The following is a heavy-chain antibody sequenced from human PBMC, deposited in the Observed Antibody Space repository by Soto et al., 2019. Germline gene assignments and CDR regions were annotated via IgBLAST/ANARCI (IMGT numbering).Heavy chain of an antibody. CDR2: INPNSGGT. J-gene: IGHJ4*02. V-gene: IGHV1-2*04. CDR3: ARGEGYKSLGFDY. CDR1: GYTFTGYY. D-gene: IGHD3-16*01. Sequence: GASVKVSCKASGYTFTGYYMHWVRQAPGQGLEWMGWINPNSGGTNYAQKFQGWVTMTRDTSISTAYMELSRLRSDDTAVYYCARGEGYKSLGFDYWGQGTLVTVSS.